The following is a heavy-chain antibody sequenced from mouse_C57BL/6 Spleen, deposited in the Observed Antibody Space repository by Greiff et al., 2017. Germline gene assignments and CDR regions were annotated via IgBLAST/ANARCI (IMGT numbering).Heavy chain of an antibody. CDR2: ISDGGSYT. CDR1: GFTFSSYA. CDR3: ARDDNYSNYAFAY. D-gene: IGHD2-5*01. J-gene: IGHJ3*01. V-gene: IGHV5-4*01. Sequence: DVKLVESGGGLVKPGGSLKLSCAASGFTFSSYAMSWVRQTPEKRLEWVATISDGGSYTYYPDNVKGRFTIARDNAKNNLYLLLSLLKSADTAMYYCARDDNYSNYAFAYWGQGTLVTVSA.